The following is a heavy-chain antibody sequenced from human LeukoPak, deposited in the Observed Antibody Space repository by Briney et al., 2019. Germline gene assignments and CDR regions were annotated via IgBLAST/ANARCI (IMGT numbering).Heavy chain of an antibody. V-gene: IGHV3-74*01. CDR3: ARARIRYGSGSYDFEP. D-gene: IGHD3-10*01. CDR2: INSDGSST. Sequence: GGSLRLSCADSGFTFSSYWMHWVRQAPGKGLVWVSRINSDGSSTSYADSVKGRFTISRDNAKNTLYLQMNSLRVEDTAVYYCARARIRYGSGSYDFEPWGQGTLVIVSS. CDR1: GFTFSSYW. J-gene: IGHJ5*02.